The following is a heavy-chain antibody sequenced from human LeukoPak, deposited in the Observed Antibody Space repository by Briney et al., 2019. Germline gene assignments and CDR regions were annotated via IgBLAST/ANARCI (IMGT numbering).Heavy chain of an antibody. CDR1: GYTFATYG. Sequence: GASVKVSFKSSGYTFATYGFCWVRQAPGHGLEWMGLISSNTGKTDYAQKFQGRVTLTTETSTSTAYMELRSLRPDDTALYYCAKVAGDRMDYWGQGTLLTASS. D-gene: IGHD6-13*01. CDR3: AKVAGDRMDY. CDR2: ISSNTGKT. V-gene: IGHV1-18*01. J-gene: IGHJ4*02.